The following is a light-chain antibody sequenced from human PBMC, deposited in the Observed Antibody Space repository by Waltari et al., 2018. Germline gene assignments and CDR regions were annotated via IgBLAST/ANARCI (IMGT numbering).Light chain of an antibody. V-gene: IGLV2-14*03. J-gene: IGLJ1*01. CDR1: SSDVGDYKY. CDR2: DVT. Sequence: QSALTQPASVSGSPGQSITISCTATSSDVGDYKYVSWYQQHPGKVPKLLIYDVTNRPSGISYRFSGSKSCYTASLTISGLLAEDKADYYCSSYTTRSTRVFGTGTKVTVL. CDR3: SSYTTRSTRV.